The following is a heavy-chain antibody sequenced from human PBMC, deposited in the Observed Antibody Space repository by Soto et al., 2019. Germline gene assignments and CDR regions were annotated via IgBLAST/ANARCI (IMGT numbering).Heavy chain of an antibody. J-gene: IGHJ4*02. D-gene: IGHD3-3*01. CDR1: GFTFSSYA. CDR2: ISYDGSNK. V-gene: IGHV3-30-3*02. Sequence: QVQLVESGGGVVQPGRSLRLSCAASGFTFSSYAMHWVRQAPGKGLEWVAVISYDGSNKYYADSVKGRFTISRDNSKNTLYLQMNSLRAEDTAVYYCAKDYDFWSGYHPSGYWGQGPLVTVSS. CDR3: AKDYDFWSGYHPSGY.